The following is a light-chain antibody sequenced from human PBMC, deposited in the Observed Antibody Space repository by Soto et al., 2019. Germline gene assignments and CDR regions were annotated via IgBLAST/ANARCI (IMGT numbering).Light chain of an antibody. V-gene: IGKV1-9*01. CDR2: DAS. Sequence: DIQLTQSPSFLSASVGDRVSITCRASQVINTYLAWYQQKLGKAPKVLIYDASKLHSGVPSRFSGSGSGTEFTLTISSLQPEDFATYFCQQLNTYSSFGGGTKVDIK. CDR3: QQLNTYSS. J-gene: IGKJ4*01. CDR1: QVINTY.